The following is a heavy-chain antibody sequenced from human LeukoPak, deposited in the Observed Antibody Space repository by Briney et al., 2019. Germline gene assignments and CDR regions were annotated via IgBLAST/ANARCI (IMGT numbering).Heavy chain of an antibody. CDR3: ARDRITMVRGAPRLFDY. V-gene: IGHV1-2*02. CDR2: SNPNSGGT. D-gene: IGHD3-10*01. Sequence: GASVKVSCKASGYTFTGYYMHWVRQAPGQGLEWMGWSNPNSGGTNYAQKFQGRVTMTRDTSISTDYMELSRLRSDDTAVYYCARDRITMVRGAPRLFDYWGQGTLVTVSS. J-gene: IGHJ4*02. CDR1: GYTFTGYY.